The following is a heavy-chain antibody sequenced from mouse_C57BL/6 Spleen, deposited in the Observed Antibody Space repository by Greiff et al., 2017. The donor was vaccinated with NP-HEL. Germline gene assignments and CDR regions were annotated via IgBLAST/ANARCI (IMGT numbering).Heavy chain of an antibody. CDR3: AGDSSGTGLAY. D-gene: IGHD3-2*02. V-gene: IGHV1-69*01. CDR1: GYTFTSYW. CDR2: IDPSDSYT. J-gene: IGHJ3*01. Sequence: QVQLQQPGAELVMPGASVKLSCKASGYTFTSYWMHWVKQRPGQGLEWIGEIDPSDSYTNYNQKFKGKSTLTVDKSSSTAYMQLSSLTSEDSAVYYCAGDSSGTGLAYWGQGTLVTVSA.